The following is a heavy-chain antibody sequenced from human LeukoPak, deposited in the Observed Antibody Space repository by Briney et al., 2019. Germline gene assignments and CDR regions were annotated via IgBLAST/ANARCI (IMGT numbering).Heavy chain of an antibody. V-gene: IGHV3-21*01. CDR3: ARGGSSGYYYDPY. Sequence: GGSLRLSCAVSGFNFNTYSMNWVRQAPGKGPEWVSSISSTSNYIYYAESVKGRFAVSRDNAKNSLYLQMNSLRADDTAVYYCARGGSSGYYYDPYWGQGTLVTVSS. D-gene: IGHD3-22*01. CDR1: GFNFNTYS. CDR2: ISSTSNYI. J-gene: IGHJ4*02.